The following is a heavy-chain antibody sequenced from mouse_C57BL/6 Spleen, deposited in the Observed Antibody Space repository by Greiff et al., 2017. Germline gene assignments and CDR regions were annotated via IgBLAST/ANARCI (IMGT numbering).Heavy chain of an antibody. Sequence: VMLVESGPELVKPGASVKISCKASGYAFSSSWMNWVKQRPGKGLEWIGRIYPGDGDTNYNGKFKGKATLTADKSSSTAHMQLSSLTSEYSAVYFCARTYYYGSSYGYFDYWGQGTTLTVSS. CDR3: ARTYYYGSSYGYFDY. CDR1: GYAFSSSW. CDR2: IYPGDGDT. J-gene: IGHJ2*01. V-gene: IGHV1-82*01. D-gene: IGHD1-1*01.